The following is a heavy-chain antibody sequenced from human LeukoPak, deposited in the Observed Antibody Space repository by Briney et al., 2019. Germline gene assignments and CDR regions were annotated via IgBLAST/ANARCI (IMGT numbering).Heavy chain of an antibody. J-gene: IGHJ5*02. CDR2: IKLSGST. CDR1: GGSSIGYY. Sequence: SETLSLTCADYGGSSIGYYWSGIRHPLGKGLEWVWEIKLSGSTNYNPALKSRVTRSVDSSKNQFSLKLSSVTAADTAVYYCARGRGLMDTAMLTEDNWFDPWGQGTLVTVSS. D-gene: IGHD5-18*01. V-gene: IGHV4-34*01. CDR3: ARGRGLMDTAMLTEDNWFDP.